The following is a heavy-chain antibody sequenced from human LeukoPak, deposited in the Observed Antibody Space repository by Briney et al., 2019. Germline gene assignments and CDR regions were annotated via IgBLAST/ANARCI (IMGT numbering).Heavy chain of an antibody. Sequence: GGSLRLSCAASGFAFNSYAMNWVRQAPGKGLEWVSAISGSGGSTYYADSVKGRFTISRDNSKNTLYLQMNSLRAEDTAVYYCAKDRPYSSGRYLIFDYWGQGTLVTVSS. J-gene: IGHJ4*02. D-gene: IGHD6-19*01. CDR1: GFAFNSYA. CDR3: AKDRPYSSGRYLIFDY. CDR2: ISGSGGST. V-gene: IGHV3-23*01.